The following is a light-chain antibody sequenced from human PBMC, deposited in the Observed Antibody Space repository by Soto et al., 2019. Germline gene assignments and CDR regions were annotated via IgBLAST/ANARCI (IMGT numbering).Light chain of an antibody. V-gene: IGKV3-20*01. CDR1: QSVSSSY. Sequence: EIVLTQSPGTLSLSPGERATLSCRASQSVSSSYLAWYQQKPGPAPRLLIYGASSRATGIPDRCSGSGSGTAVTLTIRRMEPDDVAVYYCQQYGSSPIYTFGQGTKLEIK. CDR3: QQYGSSPIYT. CDR2: GAS. J-gene: IGKJ2*01.